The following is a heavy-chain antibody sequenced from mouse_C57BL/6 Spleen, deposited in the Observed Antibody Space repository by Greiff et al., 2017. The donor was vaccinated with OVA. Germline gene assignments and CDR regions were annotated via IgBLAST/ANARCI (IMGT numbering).Heavy chain of an antibody. V-gene: IGHV3-6*01. J-gene: IGHJ3*01. CDR3: ARVETYWFAY. CDR2: ISYDGSN. Sequence: ESGPGLVKPSQSLSLTCSVTGYSITSGYYWNWIRQFPGNKLEWMGYISYDGSNNYNPSLKNRISITRDTSKNQFFLKLNSVTTEDTATYYCARVETYWFAYWGQGTLVTVSA. CDR1: GYSITSGYY.